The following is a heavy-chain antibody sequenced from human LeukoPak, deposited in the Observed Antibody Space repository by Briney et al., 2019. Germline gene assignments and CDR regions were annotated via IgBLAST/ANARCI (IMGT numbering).Heavy chain of an antibody. V-gene: IGHV3-9*01. J-gene: IGHJ4*02. CDR1: GFTFDDYT. Sequence: GGSLRLSCAASGFTFDDYTMHWVRQAPGKGLEWVSGISWNSGSIGYADSVKGRFTISRDNAKNSLYLHMNSLRADDTALYYCAKDRYYGSGSYQDYWGQGTLVTVSS. CDR2: ISWNSGSI. D-gene: IGHD3-10*01. CDR3: AKDRYYGSGSYQDY.